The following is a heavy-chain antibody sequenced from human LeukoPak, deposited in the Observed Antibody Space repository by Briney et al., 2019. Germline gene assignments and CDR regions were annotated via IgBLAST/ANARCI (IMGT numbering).Heavy chain of an antibody. V-gene: IGHV3-21*01. CDR2: ISSSSSYI. J-gene: IGHJ6*02. CDR3: ARAYGDYLPPNYYYNGMDV. D-gene: IGHD4-17*01. Sequence: GGSLRLSCAASGFTFSSYSMNWVRQAPGKGLEWVSSISSSSSYIYYADSVKGRFTISRDNAKNSLYLQMNSLRAEDTAVYYCARAYGDYLPPNYYYNGMDVWGQGTTVTVSS. CDR1: GFTFSSYS.